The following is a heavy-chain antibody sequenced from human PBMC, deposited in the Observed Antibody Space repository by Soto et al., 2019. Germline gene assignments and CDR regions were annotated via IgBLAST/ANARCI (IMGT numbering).Heavy chain of an antibody. J-gene: IGHJ4*02. CDR2: IRSKANDYAT. CDR1: GFTFSGSA. D-gene: IGHD3-3*01. V-gene: IGHV3-73*01. Sequence: GGSLRLSCAASGFTFSGSAMHWVRQASGKGLEWVGRIRSKANDYATEYAASVKGRFTISRDDSKNTAYLQMNSLRAEDTAVYYCAKGRYPFWNLFAYWGQGTLVTVSS. CDR3: AKGRYPFWNLFAY.